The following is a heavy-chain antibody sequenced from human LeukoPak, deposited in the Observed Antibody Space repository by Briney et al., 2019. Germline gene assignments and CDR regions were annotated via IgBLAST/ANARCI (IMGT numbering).Heavy chain of an antibody. Sequence: SETLSLTCAVYGGSFSGYYWSWIRQPPGKGLEWIGEINHSGSTNYNPSLKSRVTISVDTSKNQFSLKLSSVTAADTAVYYCARDSRYYDSSGYLNWFDPWGQGTLVTVSS. J-gene: IGHJ5*02. CDR1: GGSFSGYY. CDR2: INHSGST. V-gene: IGHV4-34*01. D-gene: IGHD3-22*01. CDR3: ARDSRYYDSSGYLNWFDP.